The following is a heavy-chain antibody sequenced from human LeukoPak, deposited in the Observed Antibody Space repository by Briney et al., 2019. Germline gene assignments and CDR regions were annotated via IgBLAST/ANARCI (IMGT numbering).Heavy chain of an antibody. Sequence: PGGSLRLSCGASGFSFSTSWMHWVRHDAGRGLVWVSRISGDGTTTTYADSVKGRFTISRDNAKNTVFLQMNSLSTEDTAVYYCARGGSPFYWGQGSLVTVSP. CDR3: ARGGSPFY. D-gene: IGHD3-10*01. CDR2: ISGDGTTT. J-gene: IGHJ4*02. CDR1: GFSFSTSW. V-gene: IGHV3-74*01.